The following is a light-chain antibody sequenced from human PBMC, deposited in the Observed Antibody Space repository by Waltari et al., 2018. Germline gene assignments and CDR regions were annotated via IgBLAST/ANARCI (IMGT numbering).Light chain of an antibody. CDR2: GTS. J-gene: IGKJ1*01. V-gene: IGKV3-20*01. CDR3: QHYVSLPVT. CDR1: QSIGRS. Sequence: EIVLTQSPGTLSLSPGERATLSCRASQSIGRSLAWYQQKPGQPPRLLIYGTSNRATGIPDRFSGGGSATDFSLTISRLEPEDVAMYYCQHYVSLPVTFGQWTKVEIK.